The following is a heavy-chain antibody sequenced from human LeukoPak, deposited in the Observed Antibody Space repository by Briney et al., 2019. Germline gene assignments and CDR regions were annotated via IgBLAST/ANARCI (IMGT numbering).Heavy chain of an antibody. J-gene: IGHJ4*02. CDR2: IYYSGGT. V-gene: IGHV4-59*01. Sequence: SETLSLTRTVSGASINSYYWSWIRQPPGKGLECIGYIYYSGGTNYNPSLKNRVTISVDTSKNQFSLRLSSVTAADTAVYYCARGRWYLDYWGQGTLVTVSS. CDR1: GASINSYY. CDR3: ARGRWYLDY. D-gene: IGHD2-15*01.